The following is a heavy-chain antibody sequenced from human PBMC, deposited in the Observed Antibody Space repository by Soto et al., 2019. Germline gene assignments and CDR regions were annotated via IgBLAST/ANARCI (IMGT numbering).Heavy chain of an antibody. CDR2: IYYSGST. Sequence: PSETLSLTCTVSGGSISSGDYYWSWIRQPPGKGLEWIGYIYYSGSTYYNPSLKSRVTISVDTSKNQFSLKLSSVTAADTAVYYCASWGITIFGVVAPFEYWGQGTLVTVSS. CDR1: GGSISSGDYY. D-gene: IGHD3-3*01. J-gene: IGHJ4*02. V-gene: IGHV4-30-4*01. CDR3: ASWGITIFGVVAPFEY.